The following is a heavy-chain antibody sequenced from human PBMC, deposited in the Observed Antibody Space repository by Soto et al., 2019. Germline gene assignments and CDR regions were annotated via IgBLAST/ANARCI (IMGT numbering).Heavy chain of an antibody. D-gene: IGHD6-13*01. V-gene: IGHV1-69*12. CDR1: GGTFSSYA. CDR2: IIPIFGTA. CDR3: ASTYSSSWYLFAY. J-gene: IGHJ4*01. Sequence: QVQLVQAGAEVKKPGSSVKVSCKASGGTFSSYAISWVRQAPGQGLEWMGGIIPIFGTANYAQKFQGRVTITADEFTRTVYMELNSLRSEDTGVYYCASTYSSSWYLFAYWGHGTLVTV.